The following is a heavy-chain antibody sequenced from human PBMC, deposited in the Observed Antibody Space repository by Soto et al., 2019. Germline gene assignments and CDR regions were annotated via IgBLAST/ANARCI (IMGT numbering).Heavy chain of an antibody. J-gene: IGHJ5*02. Sequence: SVKVSCKASAGTFPHYALSWVRQAPGQGLEWIGGIIPVLATTTYAQKFQGRVSIIADESTNTVYMELSSLRSEDTAVYYCACNWGNSLKNWLDHWGQGTLVTVSS. CDR2: IIPVLATT. CDR3: ACNWGNSLKNWLDH. D-gene: IGHD7-27*01. CDR1: AGTFPHYA. V-gene: IGHV1-69*13.